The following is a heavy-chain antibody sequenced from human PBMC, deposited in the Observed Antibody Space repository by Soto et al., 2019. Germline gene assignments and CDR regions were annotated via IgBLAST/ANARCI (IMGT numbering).Heavy chain of an antibody. CDR3: AKLEGSVPVDGDRFDP. CDR1: GFSFSSHG. D-gene: IGHD6-19*01. Sequence: QVQLVESGGGVVQPGRSLRLSCAASGFSFSSHGMHWVRQAPGRGLEWVAVISHDGSFKSYADSLRGRFTVSRDNSKNTLYLQIHSLRPEDTAVYYCAKLEGSVPVDGDRFDPWGQGTLVTVSS. V-gene: IGHV3-30*18. J-gene: IGHJ5*02. CDR2: ISHDGSFK.